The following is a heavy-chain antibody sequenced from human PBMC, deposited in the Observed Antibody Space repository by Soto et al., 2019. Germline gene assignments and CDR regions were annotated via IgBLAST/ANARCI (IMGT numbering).Heavy chain of an antibody. V-gene: IGHV4-30-2*01. CDR1: GGSISSGGYS. J-gene: IGHJ5*02. D-gene: IGHD3-10*01. Sequence: PSETLSLTCAVSGGSISSGGYSWSWIRQPPGKGLEWIGYIYHSGSTYYNPSLKSRVTISVDRSKNQFSLKLSSVTAADTAVYYCARSYYYGSGSYYNFLRAVNWFDPWGQGTLVTVSS. CDR2: IYHSGST. CDR3: ARSYYYGSGSYYNFLRAVNWFDP.